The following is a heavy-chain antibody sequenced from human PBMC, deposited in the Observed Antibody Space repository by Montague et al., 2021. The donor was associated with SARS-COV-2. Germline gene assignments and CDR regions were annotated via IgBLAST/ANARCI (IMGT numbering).Heavy chain of an antibody. CDR3: ARVCGCSNTNCYASSHFDC. J-gene: IGHJ4*02. Sequence: SETLSLTCTVSGFSISSGYQWGWIRQPPGKGLEWLGRVYHSGTTYYSPSLKSRVTISVDTSKNQFSLKLTSLTATDTAVYYFARVCGCSNTNCYASSHFDCWGQGALVAVSS. V-gene: IGHV4-38-2*02. CDR1: GFSISSGYQ. CDR2: VYHSGTT. D-gene: IGHD2-2*01.